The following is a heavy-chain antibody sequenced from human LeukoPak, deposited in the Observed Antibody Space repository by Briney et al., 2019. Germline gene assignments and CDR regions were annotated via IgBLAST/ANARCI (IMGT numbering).Heavy chain of an antibody. CDR1: GGSISSYY. D-gene: IGHD3-22*01. CDR3: ARGRGYYQDY. V-gene: IGHV4-4*07. J-gene: IGHJ4*02. CDR2: IYPSGNT. Sequence: SSETLSLTCTVSGGSISSYYWSWIRQPAGKGLEWIGRIYPSGNTNYNPSLKSRVTMSVDTSKSQFSLKLSSVTAADTAVYYCARGRGYYQDYWGQGTLVTVSS.